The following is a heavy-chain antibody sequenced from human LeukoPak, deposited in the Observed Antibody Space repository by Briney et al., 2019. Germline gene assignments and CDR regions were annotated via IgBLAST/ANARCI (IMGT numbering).Heavy chain of an antibody. J-gene: IGHJ4*02. D-gene: IGHD6-19*01. Sequence: PGGSLRLSCAASGFTFSSYSMNWVRQAPGKGLEWVSSISSSSSYIYYADSVKGRFTISRDNAKNSLYLQMNSLRAENTAVYYCARSVAGNRFDYWGRGTLVTVSS. V-gene: IGHV3-21*01. CDR1: GFTFSSYS. CDR3: ARSVAGNRFDY. CDR2: ISSSSSYI.